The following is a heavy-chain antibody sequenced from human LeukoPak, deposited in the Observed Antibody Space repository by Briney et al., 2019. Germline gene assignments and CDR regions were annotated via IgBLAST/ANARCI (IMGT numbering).Heavy chain of an antibody. D-gene: IGHD2-2*02. Sequence: GGSLRLSCAASGFTFSSYAMSWVRQAPGKGLEWVSGFSGGGGSPDYADSVKGRFTISRDNSKNTLCLQMNSLRAEDTAIYYCAKGKVVPATIYDYWGPGTLVTVSS. CDR1: GFTFSSYA. J-gene: IGHJ4*02. CDR2: FSGGGGSP. CDR3: AKGKVVPATIYDY. V-gene: IGHV3-23*01.